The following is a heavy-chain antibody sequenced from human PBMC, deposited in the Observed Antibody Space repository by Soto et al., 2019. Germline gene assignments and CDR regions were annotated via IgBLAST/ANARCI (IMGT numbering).Heavy chain of an antibody. CDR1: GGSISSSSYY. V-gene: IGHV4-39*01. CDR2: IYYSGST. J-gene: IGHJ4*02. Sequence: SETLSLTCTVSGGSISSSSYYWGWIRQPPGKGLEWIGSIYYSGSTYYNPSLKSRVTISVDTSKNQFSLKLSSVTAADTAVYYCATTIAVAGTIAPNKFDYWGQGTLVTVSS. CDR3: ATTIAVAGTIAPNKFDY. D-gene: IGHD6-19*01.